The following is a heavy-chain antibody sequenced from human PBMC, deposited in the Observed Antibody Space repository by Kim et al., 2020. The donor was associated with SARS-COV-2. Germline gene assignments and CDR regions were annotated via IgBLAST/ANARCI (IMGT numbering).Heavy chain of an antibody. Sequence: WVDRVKRRFTITRENANNSLYLEMNSLRAEDTAVYYCAKPRPPRGAFDIWGQGTMVTVSS. V-gene: IGHV3-7*01. CDR3: AKPRPPRGAFDI. J-gene: IGHJ3*02.